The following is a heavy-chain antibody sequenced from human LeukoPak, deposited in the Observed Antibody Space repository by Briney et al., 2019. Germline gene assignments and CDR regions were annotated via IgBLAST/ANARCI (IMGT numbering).Heavy chain of an antibody. CDR3: ARVLEYSYGYYYYMDV. J-gene: IGHJ6*03. D-gene: IGHD5-18*01. CDR1: GGTFSGYS. CDR2: IITMFATV. V-gene: IGHV1-69*15. Sequence: ASVKVSCKASGGTFSGYSISWVRQAPGQGVEWMGRIITMFATVNYALKFQGRLTFTADESTSTAYMELSSLRSEDTAVYYCARVLEYSYGYYYYMDVWGKGTTVTVSS.